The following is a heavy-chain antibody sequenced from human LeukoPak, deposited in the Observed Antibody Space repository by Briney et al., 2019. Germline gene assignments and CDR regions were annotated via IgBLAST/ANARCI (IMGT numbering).Heavy chain of an antibody. CDR3: ARDPSGSYDFDY. J-gene: IGHJ4*02. CDR1: GYSFTTYG. CDR2: IDAHNGDT. Sequence: GASVKVSCKASGYSFTTYGFSWVRQAPGQGLEWMGWIDAHNGDTNYAQKFQGRVTMTTDTSTSTGYMELRSLNSDDTAVYYCARDPSGSYDFDYWGQGTLVSVSS. V-gene: IGHV1-18*01. D-gene: IGHD1-26*01.